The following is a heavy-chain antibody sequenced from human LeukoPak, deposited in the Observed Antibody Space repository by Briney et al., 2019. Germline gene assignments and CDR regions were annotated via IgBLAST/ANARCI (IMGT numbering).Heavy chain of an antibody. Sequence: GGSLRLSCAASGFTFDDYTMHWVRQAPGKGLEWVSLISWDGGSTYYADSVKGRFTISRDNSKNTLYLQMNSLRAEDTAVYYCAGSLGYCTSNLCYLKYWGQGTLVTVSS. CDR1: GFTFDDYT. V-gene: IGHV3-43*01. J-gene: IGHJ4*02. D-gene: IGHD2-2*01. CDR3: AGSLGYCTSNLCYLKY. CDR2: ISWDGGST.